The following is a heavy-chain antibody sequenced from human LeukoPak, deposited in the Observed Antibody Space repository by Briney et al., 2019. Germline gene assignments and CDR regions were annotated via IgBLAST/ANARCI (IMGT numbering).Heavy chain of an antibody. CDR1: GFTFDDYA. V-gene: IGHV3-43*02. Sequence: GGSLRLSCAASGFTFDDYAMHWVRQAPGKGLEWVSLIGGDGGHTYYADSVKGRFTISRDNRRNSLFLQMNSLGPEDTALYYCAKDTLYSSSSLDYWGQGTLVTVSS. CDR3: AKDTLYSSSSLDY. J-gene: IGHJ4*02. D-gene: IGHD6-6*01. CDR2: IGGDGGHT.